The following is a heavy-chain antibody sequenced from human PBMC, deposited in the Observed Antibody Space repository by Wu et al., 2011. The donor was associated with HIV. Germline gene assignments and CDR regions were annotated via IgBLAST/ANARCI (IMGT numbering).Heavy chain of an antibody. V-gene: IGHV1-69*06. CDR2: IIPIFGTA. J-gene: IGHJ5*02. Sequence: QVQLVQSGAKVKKPGASVKVSCKASGYTFNGYGISWVRQAPGQGLEWMGGIIPIFGTANYAQKFQGRVTIIADKSANTAYMELSSLRSEDTAVYYCARGDIILVPTDIRRGLNWFDPWGQGTLVTVSS. CDR1: GYTFNGYG. D-gene: IGHD2-2*02. CDR3: ARGDIILVPTDIRRGLNWFDP.